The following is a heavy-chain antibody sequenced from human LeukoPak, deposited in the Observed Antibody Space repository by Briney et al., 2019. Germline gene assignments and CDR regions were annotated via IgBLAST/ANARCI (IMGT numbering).Heavy chain of an antibody. CDR3: ARDLGGGGDAFDI. D-gene: IGHD3-3*01. V-gene: IGHV1-46*01. CDR2: INPSGGST. J-gene: IGHJ3*02. CDR1: GYTFTNNY. Sequence: ASVKVSCKASGYTFTNNYLHWVRQAPGQGLEWMGIINPSGGSTSYAQKFQGRVTMTRDTSTSTVYMELSSLRSEDTAVYYCARDLGGGGDAFDIWGQGTMVTVSS.